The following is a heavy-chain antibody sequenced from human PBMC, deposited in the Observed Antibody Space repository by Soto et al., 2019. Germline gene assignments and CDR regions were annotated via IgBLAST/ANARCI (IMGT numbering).Heavy chain of an antibody. CDR2: IIPISGTA. Sequence: QVQLVQSGAEVKKPGSSVKVSCKASGGTFSNYAISWVRQAPGQGLEWMGGIIPISGTANYAQKFQGRVTITAGESTRRAYMEPSSLRSEDTAVYYCARSQGSSTSLEIYYYYYYGMDGWGQGTRVTVSS. D-gene: IGHD2-2*01. CDR3: ARSQGSSTSLEIYYYYYYGMDG. J-gene: IGHJ6*01. CDR1: GGTFSNYA. V-gene: IGHV1-69*01.